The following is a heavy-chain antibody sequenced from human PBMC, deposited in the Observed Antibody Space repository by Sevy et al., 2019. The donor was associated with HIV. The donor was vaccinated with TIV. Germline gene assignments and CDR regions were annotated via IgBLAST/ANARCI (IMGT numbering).Heavy chain of an antibody. CDR1: GFIFSGYA. CDR3: AKGGGPESVFLAWSPSEAESRYFDL. J-gene: IGHJ2*01. CDR2: IRYAGCEK. V-gene: IGHV3-30*02. D-gene: IGHD3-3*01. Sequence: GGSLRLSCTASGFIFSGYAMHWVRQAPGKGLKWVAFIRYAGCEKYSAVSVKGRFTISRDNQQNALYQQMKNLRPDDTAVYYCAKGGGPESVFLAWSPSEAESRYFDLWGRGTLVTVSS.